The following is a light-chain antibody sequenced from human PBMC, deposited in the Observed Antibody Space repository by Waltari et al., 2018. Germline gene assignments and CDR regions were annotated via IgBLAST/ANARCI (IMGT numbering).Light chain of an antibody. V-gene: IGKV3-20*01. CDR3: QQYGSSPFT. CDR2: GAS. J-gene: IGKJ3*01. Sequence: SSRAIRGVSSNGFAWDRPTPGRGPRLLIYGASRRATGSPGRFSGSGSGTDFTLTISRLEPEDFAVYYCQQYGSSPFTFGPGTNVDIK. CDR1: RGVSSNG.